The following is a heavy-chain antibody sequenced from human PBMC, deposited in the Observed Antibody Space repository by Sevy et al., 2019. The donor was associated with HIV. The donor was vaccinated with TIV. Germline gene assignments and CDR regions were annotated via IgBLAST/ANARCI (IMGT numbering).Heavy chain of an antibody. CDR2: ISSSGSYI. D-gene: IGHD3-22*01. V-gene: IGHV3-21*01. Sequence: GGSLRLSCVAPGFTFRSYTMKWVRQAPGKGLECVSSISSSGSYIYYADPVKGRFTISNYDAKNSLYLQMNTPRAEAAALYYCARVRPYDTRDFDYWGQGTLVTVSS. CDR1: GFTFRSYT. CDR3: ARVRPYDTRDFDY. J-gene: IGHJ4*02.